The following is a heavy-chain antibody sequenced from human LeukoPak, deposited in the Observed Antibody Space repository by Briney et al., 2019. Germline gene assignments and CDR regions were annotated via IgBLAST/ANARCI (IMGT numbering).Heavy chain of an antibody. J-gene: IGHJ1*01. V-gene: IGHV3-7*03. D-gene: IGHD4-17*01. Sequence: GGSLRLSCAASGFTFSRFWMSWVRQAPGKGLEWVASMKEGGGEKYYVASVKGRFTISRDNAKNSLYLQVNSLRVEDTAVYYCARFRDYGDYPEYFQHWGQGTLVTVSS. CDR2: MKEGGGEK. CDR3: ARFRDYGDYPEYFQH. CDR1: GFTFSRFW.